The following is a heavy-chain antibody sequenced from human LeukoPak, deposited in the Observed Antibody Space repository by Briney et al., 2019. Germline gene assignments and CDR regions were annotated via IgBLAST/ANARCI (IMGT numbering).Heavy chain of an antibody. Sequence: GGSLRLSCAASEFTFSSYWMSWVRQAPGKGLEWVANIKQDGTEKYYLDSVKGRFTISKDNAKNSLYLQMNSLRAEDTALYHCARNNGMDVWGQGTTVIVSS. J-gene: IGHJ6*02. CDR2: IKQDGTEK. V-gene: IGHV3-7*03. CDR1: EFTFSSYW. CDR3: ARNNGMDV.